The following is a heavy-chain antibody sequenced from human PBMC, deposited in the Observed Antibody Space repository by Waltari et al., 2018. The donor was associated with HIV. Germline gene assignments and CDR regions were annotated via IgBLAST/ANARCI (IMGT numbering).Heavy chain of an antibody. J-gene: IGHJ4*02. Sequence: EVRLVESGGDLVNRGESVRLSCAAAGFGFSGFTMTWVRPAPGKGLEWVSSIGPSSTDIYYAASLKGRFVISRDDANNSLFLEINRLTDDDTAVYFCARKFCSRDNCKDLDFWGQGTLVSVSS. V-gene: IGHV3-21*02. CDR3: ARKFCSRDNCKDLDF. D-gene: IGHD3-3*01. CDR1: GFGFSGFT. CDR2: IGPSSTDI.